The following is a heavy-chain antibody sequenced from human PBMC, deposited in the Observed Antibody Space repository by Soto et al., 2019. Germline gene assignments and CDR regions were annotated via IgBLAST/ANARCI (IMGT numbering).Heavy chain of an antibody. CDR2: FRTGGDDGTT. CDR3: AKKVNSGPGSQYFDY. V-gene: IGHV3-23*01. Sequence: GGSLRLSCAASGFTFSGYSMSWVRQAPGKGLEWVSGFRTGGDDGTTYYADSVKGRFTISRDNSKNTLFLQMNSLRAEDTAIYYCAKKVNSGPGSQYFDYWGQGTLVTVSS. D-gene: IGHD3-10*01. CDR1: GFTFSGYS. J-gene: IGHJ4*02.